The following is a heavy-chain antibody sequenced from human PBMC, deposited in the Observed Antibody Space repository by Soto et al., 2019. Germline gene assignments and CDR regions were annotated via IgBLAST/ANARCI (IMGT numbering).Heavy chain of an antibody. CDR2: ISASDIST. CDR3: AKSNRWQPYYFDY. D-gene: IGHD2-15*01. J-gene: IGHJ4*02. Sequence: GGSLRLSCAASGFTFNKYAMNWVRRAPGKGLEWVSAISASDISTYYADSVKGRFTISRDTSRNTLSLQMNSLRAEDTAVYYCAKSNRWQPYYFDYWGQGTLVTVS. V-gene: IGHV3-23*01. CDR1: GFTFNKYA.